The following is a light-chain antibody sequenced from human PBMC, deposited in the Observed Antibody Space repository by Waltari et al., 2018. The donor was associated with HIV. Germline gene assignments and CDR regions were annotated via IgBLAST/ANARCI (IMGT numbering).Light chain of an antibody. J-gene: IGLJ2*01. Sequence: QSVLTQPASVSGSHGQTLTLSCTGTTNDIGSYNYVSWYPQSPDKAPKLIIYEVSNRPSGVSSRFSGSKSGNTASLTISGLQAEDEAYYHCSSYSRGALLFGGGTKVTVL. CDR1: TNDIGSYNY. CDR2: EVS. CDR3: SSYSRGALL. V-gene: IGLV2-14*01.